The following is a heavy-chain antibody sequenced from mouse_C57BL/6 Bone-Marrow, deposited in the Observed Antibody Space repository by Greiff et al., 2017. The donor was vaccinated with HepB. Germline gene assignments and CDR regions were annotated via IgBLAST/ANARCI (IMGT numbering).Heavy chain of an antibody. J-gene: IGHJ1*03. V-gene: IGHV5-2*01. CDR3: ATPLYGNYDWYFDV. D-gene: IGHD2-1*01. CDR2: INSDGGST. Sequence: DVMLVESGGGLVQPGESLKLSCESNEYEFPSHDMSWVRKTPEKRLELVAAINSDGGSTYYPDTMERRFIISRDNTKKTLYLQMSSLRSEDTALYYCATPLYGNYDWYFDVWGTGTTVTVSS. CDR1: EYEFPSHD.